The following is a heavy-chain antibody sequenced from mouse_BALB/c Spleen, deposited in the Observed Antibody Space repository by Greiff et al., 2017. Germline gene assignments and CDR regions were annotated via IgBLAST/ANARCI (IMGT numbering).Heavy chain of an antibody. CDR1: GYAFSSYW. CDR3: ARLSLYYFDY. Sequence: VQLQQSGAELVRPGSSVKISCKASGYAFSSYWMNWVKQRPGQGLEWIGQIYPGDGDTNYNGKFTGKATLTADKSSSTAYMQLSSLTSEDSAVYFCARLSLYYFDYWGQGTTLTVSS. CDR2: IYPGDGDT. J-gene: IGHJ2*01. V-gene: IGHV1-80*01.